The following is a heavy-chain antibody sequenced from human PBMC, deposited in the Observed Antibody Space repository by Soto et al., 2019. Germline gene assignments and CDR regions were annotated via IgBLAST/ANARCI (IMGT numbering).Heavy chain of an antibody. CDR1: GGSVSGGSYY. J-gene: IGHJ6*02. CDR2: IYYSGSS. CDR3: ARDVDVGEEDV. V-gene: IGHV4-61*01. D-gene: IGHD4-17*01. Sequence: QVQLQESGPGLVKPSETLSLTCTVSGGSVSGGSYYWNWIRQPPGKGLEWIGYIYYSGSSNYNPSLKSRVTISVDTPKNQFSLKLSSVTAADTAVYYCARDVDVGEEDVWGQGTTVTVS.